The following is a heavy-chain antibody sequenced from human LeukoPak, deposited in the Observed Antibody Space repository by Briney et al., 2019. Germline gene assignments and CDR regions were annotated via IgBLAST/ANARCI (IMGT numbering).Heavy chain of an antibody. J-gene: IGHJ4*02. V-gene: IGHV4-59*11. Sequence: SETLSLTCAVSGGSISSHYWSWIRQPPGKGLEWIGYIYYSGTTNYSPSLKSRVTISVDTSKTQFSLKLSSVTAADTAVYYCARLVGGTGYFDYWGQGALVTVSS. CDR3: ARLVGGTGYFDY. D-gene: IGHD3-9*01. CDR2: IYYSGTT. CDR1: GGSISSHY.